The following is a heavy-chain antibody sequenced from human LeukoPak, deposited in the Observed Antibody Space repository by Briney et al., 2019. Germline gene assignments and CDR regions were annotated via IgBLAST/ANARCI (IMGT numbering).Heavy chain of an antibody. CDR3: ARGAGDNAYDI. Sequence: GASVKVSCKASGYTFTAFYMHWVRQAPGRGLEWMGWINPKNGDTRYVQKFQGRVTMTRDTSISTSYMEVSRLTSDDTAVYYCARGAGDNAYDIWGQGTVVTVSS. CDR1: GYTFTAFY. D-gene: IGHD2-21*01. V-gene: IGHV1-2*02. J-gene: IGHJ3*02. CDR2: INPKNGDT.